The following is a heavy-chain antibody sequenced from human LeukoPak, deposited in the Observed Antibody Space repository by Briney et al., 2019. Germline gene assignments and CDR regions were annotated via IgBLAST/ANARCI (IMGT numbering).Heavy chain of an antibody. J-gene: IGHJ4*02. Sequence: ASVKVSRTASGYTFTSYGISWVRQAPGQGLEWMGWISAYNGNTNYAQKLQGRVTMTTDTSTSTAYMELRSLRSDDTAVYYCARRQRGVVSDYFDYWGQGTLVTVSS. CDR1: GYTFTSYG. CDR3: ARRQRGVVSDYFDY. CDR2: ISAYNGNT. V-gene: IGHV1-18*01. D-gene: IGHD3-10*01.